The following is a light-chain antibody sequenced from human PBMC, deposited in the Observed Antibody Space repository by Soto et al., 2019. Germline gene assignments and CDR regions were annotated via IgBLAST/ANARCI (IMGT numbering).Light chain of an antibody. V-gene: IGKV1-5*03. J-gene: IGKJ4*01. CDR2: EAS. CDR3: QQYDSFPLT. CDR1: QSISHW. Sequence: DIEMTQTLSTLPACVGDRVTITCRASQSISHWLAWYQQKPGTAPKFLIYEASTLESGVPSRFSGSGSGTEFTLTISSLQPDDFATYYCQQYDSFPLTFGGGTKVDVK.